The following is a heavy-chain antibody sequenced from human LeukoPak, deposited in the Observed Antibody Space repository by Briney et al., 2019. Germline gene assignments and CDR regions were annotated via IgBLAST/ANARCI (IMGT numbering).Heavy chain of an antibody. Sequence: GGSLRLSCAASGFTFSSYSMNWVRQAPGKGLEWVSSISSSSSYIYYVDSVKGRFTISRDNAKNSLYLQMNSLRAEDTAVYYCAIDRYSSGWYTFDYWGQGTLVTVSS. CDR2: ISSSSSYI. CDR1: GFTFSSYS. V-gene: IGHV3-21*01. CDR3: AIDRYSSGWYTFDY. J-gene: IGHJ4*02. D-gene: IGHD6-19*01.